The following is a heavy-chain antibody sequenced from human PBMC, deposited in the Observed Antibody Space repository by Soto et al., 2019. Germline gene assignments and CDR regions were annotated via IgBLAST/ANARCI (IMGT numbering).Heavy chain of an antibody. D-gene: IGHD6-19*01. J-gene: IGHJ4*02. CDR2: IYYSGST. CDR1: GGSISSYY. V-gene: IGHV4-59*12. Sequence: SETLSLTCTVSGGSISSYYWSWIRQPPGKGLEWIGYIYYSGSTNYNPSLKSRVTISVDNSKNTLYLQMNSLRAEDTAVYYCAKGQQWLVQDYWGQGTLVTVSS. CDR3: AKGQQWLVQDY.